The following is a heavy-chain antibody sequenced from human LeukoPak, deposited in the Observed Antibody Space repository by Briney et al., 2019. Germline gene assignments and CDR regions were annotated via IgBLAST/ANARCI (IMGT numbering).Heavy chain of an antibody. Sequence: PGGSLRLSCAASGFSFNNYGIHWVRQAPGKGLEWVGRIKSKTDGGTTNYAAPVKGRFTISRDDSKNTLYLQMNSLKTEDTAVYYCTTTGVDYYFDYWGQGTLVTVSS. V-gene: IGHV3-15*01. CDR3: TTTGVDYYFDY. D-gene: IGHD1-14*01. J-gene: IGHJ4*02. CDR1: GFSFNNYG. CDR2: IKSKTDGGTT.